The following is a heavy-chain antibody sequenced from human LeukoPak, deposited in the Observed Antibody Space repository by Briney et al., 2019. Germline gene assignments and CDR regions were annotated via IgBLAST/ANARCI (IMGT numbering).Heavy chain of an antibody. CDR2: IHYSGST. J-gene: IGHJ6*03. Sequence: SETLSLTCSVSGASISTYYWSWIRQPPGKGLEWIGSIHYSGSTYYNPSLKSRVTISVDTSKNQFSLKQSSVTAADTAVYYCARHYSSGSISLNYYYYMDVWGKGTTVTVSS. D-gene: IGHD3-10*01. V-gene: IGHV4-59*05. CDR1: GASISTYY. CDR3: ARHYSSGSISLNYYYYMDV.